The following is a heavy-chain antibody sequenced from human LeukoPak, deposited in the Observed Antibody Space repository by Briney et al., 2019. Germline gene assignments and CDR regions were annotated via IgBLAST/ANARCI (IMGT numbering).Heavy chain of an antibody. Sequence: GGSLRLSCAASGFTFSSYWMHWARQAPGKGLEWVASINHNGNVNYYVDSVKGRFTISRDNDKNSLYLQMNSLRAEDTAVYYCARVAAPDLYYYYGMDVWGQGTPVTVSS. CDR3: ARVAAPDLYYYYGMDV. V-gene: IGHV3-7*03. CDR2: INHNGNVN. J-gene: IGHJ6*02. CDR1: GFTFSSYW. D-gene: IGHD6-6*01.